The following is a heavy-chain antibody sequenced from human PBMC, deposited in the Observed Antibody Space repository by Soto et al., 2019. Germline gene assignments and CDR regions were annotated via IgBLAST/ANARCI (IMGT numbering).Heavy chain of an antibody. CDR1: GYTFTSYA. J-gene: IGHJ6*02. CDR3: ARERAAVGPHYYQGMDV. CDR2: ISAYNGET. D-gene: IGHD6-13*01. V-gene: IGHV1-18*01. Sequence: ASVKVSCKASGYTFTSYAISWVRQAPGQGLEWMGWISAYNGETNYAQKVQGRVTMTTDTSTSTAYMEVRSLRSDDTAVYYCARERAAVGPHYYQGMDVWGQGDPVTVSS.